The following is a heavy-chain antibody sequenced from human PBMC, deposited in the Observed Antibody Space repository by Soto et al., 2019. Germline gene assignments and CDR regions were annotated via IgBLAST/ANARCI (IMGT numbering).Heavy chain of an antibody. D-gene: IGHD5-12*01. Sequence: SETLSLTCTVSGGSISSGDYYWSWIRQPPGKGLEWIGYIYYSGSTYYNPSLKSRVTISVDTSKNQFSLKLSSVTAADTAVYSCARAEHSGYDHTFDYWGQGTLVTVSS. J-gene: IGHJ4*02. V-gene: IGHV4-30-4*01. CDR3: ARAEHSGYDHTFDY. CDR1: GGSISSGDYY. CDR2: IYYSGST.